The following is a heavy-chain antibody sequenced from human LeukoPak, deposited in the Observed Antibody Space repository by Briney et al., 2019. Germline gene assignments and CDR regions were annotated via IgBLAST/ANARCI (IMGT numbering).Heavy chain of an antibody. D-gene: IGHD2-2*01. J-gene: IGHJ4*02. CDR1: GFTFSSYA. V-gene: IGHV3-23*01. CDR3: SKWKAIVLVPAARSPIDY. CDR2: ISGGGVTT. Sequence: GGSLRLSCAASGFTFSSYAMSWVRQAPGKGLEWVSGISGGGVTTYYADSVKGRFTISRDNSKSTLYLQMNSLRAEDTAVYYCSKWKAIVLVPAARSPIDYWGQGTLVTVSS.